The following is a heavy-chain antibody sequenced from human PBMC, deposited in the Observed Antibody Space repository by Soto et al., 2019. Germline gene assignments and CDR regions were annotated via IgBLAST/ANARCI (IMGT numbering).Heavy chain of an antibody. CDR3: ARVNTIFGVVINNWFDP. J-gene: IGHJ5*02. V-gene: IGHV3-21*01. CDR2: ISSTTNYI. D-gene: IGHD3-3*01. Sequence: GGSLRLSCAASGFTFTRYSMNWVRQAPGKGLEWVSSISSTTNYIYYADSMKGRFTVSRDNAKNSVYLEMNSLSAEDTAVYYCARVNTIFGVVINNWFDPWGQGTLVTVSS. CDR1: GFTFTRYS.